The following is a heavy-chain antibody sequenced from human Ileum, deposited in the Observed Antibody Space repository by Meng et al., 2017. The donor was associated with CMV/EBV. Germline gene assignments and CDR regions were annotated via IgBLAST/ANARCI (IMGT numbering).Heavy chain of an antibody. V-gene: IGHV3-23*01. Sequence: GESLKISCTASGFTFNTYALNWVRQAPGKGLEWVSGIRDGGETFYADSVKGRFTISRDDSKNTLYLQMNILRGEDTALYYCAKATDFESWGQGTLVTSPQ. D-gene: IGHD4-11*01. CDR2: IRDGGET. J-gene: IGHJ4*02. CDR1: GFTFNTYA. CDR3: AKATDFES.